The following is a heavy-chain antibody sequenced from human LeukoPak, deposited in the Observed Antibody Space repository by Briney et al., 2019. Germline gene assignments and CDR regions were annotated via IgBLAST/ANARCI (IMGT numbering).Heavy chain of an antibody. J-gene: IGHJ3*02. V-gene: IGHV1-2*06. CDR1: GYTFTAYF. CDR3: ATLYYYDSSGFDDAFDI. CDR2: INPNSGGT. Sequence: ASVKVSCKASGYTFTAYFMHWVRQAPGQGLEWMGRINPNSGGTNYAQKFQGRVTMTRDTSISTAYMELSRLRSDDTAVYYCATLYYYDSSGFDDAFDIWGQGTMVTVSS. D-gene: IGHD3-22*01.